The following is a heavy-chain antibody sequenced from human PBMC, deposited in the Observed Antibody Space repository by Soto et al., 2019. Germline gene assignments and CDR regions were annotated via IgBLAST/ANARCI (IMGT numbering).Heavy chain of an antibody. CDR3: ARHPPHVGLIDS. D-gene: IGHD2-15*01. CDR2: ISMGGDVT. CDR1: GFTFSSYA. Sequence: GGSLRLSCAASGFTFSSYAMSWVRRAPGMGLEWVSAISMGGDVTFYADSVKGRFTISRDNSKNTLCLQMSSLRAEDTAAYYCARHPPHVGLIDSWSQGTLDIVSS. V-gene: IGHV3-23*01. J-gene: IGHJ4*02.